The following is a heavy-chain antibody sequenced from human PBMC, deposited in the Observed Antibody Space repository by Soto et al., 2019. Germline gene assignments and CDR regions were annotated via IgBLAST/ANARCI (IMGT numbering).Heavy chain of an antibody. V-gene: IGHV4-31*01. CDR3: ARVYGGNSVWFDP. J-gene: IGHJ5*02. Sequence: PSETLSLTCTFSCGSIISGGYYWSWIRQHPGKGLEWIGYIYYSGSTYYNPSLKSQVTISVDTSKNQFSLKLSSVTAADTAVYYCARVYGGNSVWFDPWGQGTLVTVSS. CDR1: CGSIISGGYY. CDR2: IYYSGST. D-gene: IGHD4-17*01.